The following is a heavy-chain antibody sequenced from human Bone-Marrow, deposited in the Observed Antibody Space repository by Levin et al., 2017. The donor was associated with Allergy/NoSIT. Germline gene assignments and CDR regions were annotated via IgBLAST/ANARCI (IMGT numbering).Heavy chain of an antibody. CDR2: ISYDGSDE. V-gene: IGHV3-30*04. D-gene: IGHD3-22*01. Sequence: GESLKISCAASGFTFNTYAMHWVRQAPEKGLDWVAVISYDGSDEYYAGSVKGRFTISRDNAKNTLYLQMYNLRTEDTAVYYCARGQNKIGYYGMDVWGQGTTVAVSS. CDR1: GFTFNTYA. J-gene: IGHJ6*02. CDR3: ARGQNKIGYYGMDV.